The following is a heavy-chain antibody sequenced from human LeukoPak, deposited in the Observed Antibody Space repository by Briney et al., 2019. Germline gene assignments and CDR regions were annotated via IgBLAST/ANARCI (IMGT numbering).Heavy chain of an antibody. CDR3: AKDVRGGSGTSLDH. Sequence: GGSLRLSCAASGFTFSSYAMHWLRQAPGKGLEWVAVISYDGSNKYYADSVKGRFTVSRDNSKNTLYLQVNGLRAEDTAVYYCAKDVRGGSGTSLDHWGQGTLVTVSS. CDR2: ISYDGSNK. CDR1: GFTFSSYA. D-gene: IGHD3-10*01. J-gene: IGHJ4*02. V-gene: IGHV3-30-3*01.